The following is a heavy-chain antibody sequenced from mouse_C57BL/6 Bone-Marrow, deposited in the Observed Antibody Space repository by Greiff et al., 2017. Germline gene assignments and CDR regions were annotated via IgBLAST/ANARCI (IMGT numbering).Heavy chain of an antibody. CDR1: GFNFKDDY. CDR3: AAWFSY. J-gene: IGHJ3*01. CDR2: IDPENGDT. Sequence: EVQLQQSGAELVRPGASVKLSCTASGFNFKDDYMHWVKQRPEQGLEWIGWIDPENGDTEYASKFQGKATITADKSSNTAYLQLSSLTSEETAVYYYAAWFSYWGQGTLVTVSA. V-gene: IGHV14-4*01.